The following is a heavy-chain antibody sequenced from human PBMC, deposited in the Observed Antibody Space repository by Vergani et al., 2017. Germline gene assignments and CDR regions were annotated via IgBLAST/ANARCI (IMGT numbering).Heavy chain of an antibody. D-gene: IGHD3-3*01. V-gene: IGHV4-39*01. Sequence: QLQLQESGPGLVKPSETLSLTCTVSGGSISSSSYYWGWIRQPPGKGLEWIGSIYYSGSTYYNPSLKSRVTISVDTSKNQFSLKLSSVTAADTAVYYCARTGAYYDFWSGYSGGAFDIWGQGTMVTVSS. CDR1: GGSISSSSYY. CDR2: IYYSGST. CDR3: ARTGAYYDFWSGYSGGAFDI. J-gene: IGHJ3*02.